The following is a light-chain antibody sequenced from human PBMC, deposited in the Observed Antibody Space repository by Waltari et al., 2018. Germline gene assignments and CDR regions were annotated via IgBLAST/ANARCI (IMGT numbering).Light chain of an antibody. Sequence: DIVMTQSPDSLAVSLGERATINCKSSQSVFYSSNNKNYLAWYQHKPGQPPKLLIHWASTRESGVPDRFSGSGSGTDFTLTISSLQAEDVAVYYCQQYHSPPYTFGQGTRLENK. CDR2: WAS. V-gene: IGKV4-1*01. J-gene: IGKJ2*01. CDR1: QSVFYSSNNKNY. CDR3: QQYHSPPYT.